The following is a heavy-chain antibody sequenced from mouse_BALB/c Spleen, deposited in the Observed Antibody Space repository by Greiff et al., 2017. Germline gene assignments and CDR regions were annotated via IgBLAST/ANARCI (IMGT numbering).Heavy chain of an antibody. CDR1: GFTFSSYA. J-gene: IGHJ4*01. Sequence: EVMLVESGGGLVKPGGSLKLSCAASGFTFSSYAMSWVRQTPEKRLEWVASISSGGSTYYPDSVKGRFTISRDNARNILYLQMSSLRSEDTAMYYCASSYDSYAMDYWGQGTSVTVSS. CDR3: ASSYDSYAMDY. D-gene: IGHD6-5*01. CDR2: ISSGGST. V-gene: IGHV5-6-5*01.